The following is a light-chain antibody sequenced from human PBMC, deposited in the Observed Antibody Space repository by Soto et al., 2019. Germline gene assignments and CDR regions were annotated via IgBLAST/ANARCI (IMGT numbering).Light chain of an antibody. Sequence: DIVMIQSPASLAVSLGERATINGKSRQIVLASSNNKNYLAWYQQKPGQPPKVLIYWASTRESWFPDRFSGSAEGTDFAMSISSRQAEDVAVYYCQQAYSSPWTVGQGNKVEIQ. CDR1: QIVLASSNNKNY. J-gene: IGKJ1*01. V-gene: IGKV4-1*01. CDR2: WAS. CDR3: QQAYSSPWT.